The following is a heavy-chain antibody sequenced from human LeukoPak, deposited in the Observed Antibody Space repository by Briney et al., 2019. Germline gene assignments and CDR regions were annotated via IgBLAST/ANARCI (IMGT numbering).Heavy chain of an antibody. CDR1: GFTFSSYA. J-gene: IGHJ4*02. CDR3: ARVIYDSSGRDLYYFDY. D-gene: IGHD3-22*01. CDR2: IYYSGST. V-gene: IGHV4-59*01. Sequence: GSLRLSCAASGFTFSSYAMHWVRQAPGKGLEWIGYIYYSGSTNYNPSLKSRVTISVDTSKNQFSLKLSSVTAADTAVYYCARVIYDSSGRDLYYFDYWGQGTLVTVSS.